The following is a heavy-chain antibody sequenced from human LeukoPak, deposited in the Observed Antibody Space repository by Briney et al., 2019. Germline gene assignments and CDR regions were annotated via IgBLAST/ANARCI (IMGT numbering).Heavy chain of an antibody. J-gene: IGHJ6*02. CDR1: GGTFSSYA. Sequence: ASVKVSCKASGGTFSSYAISWVRQAPGQGLEWMGGIIPIFGTANYAQKFQGRVTITADESTSTAYMELSSLRSEDTAVYYCARRYCSSTSCYGPYYGMDVWGQGTTVTVSS. D-gene: IGHD2-2*01. CDR3: ARRYCSSTSCYGPYYGMDV. CDR2: IIPIFGTA. V-gene: IGHV1-69*13.